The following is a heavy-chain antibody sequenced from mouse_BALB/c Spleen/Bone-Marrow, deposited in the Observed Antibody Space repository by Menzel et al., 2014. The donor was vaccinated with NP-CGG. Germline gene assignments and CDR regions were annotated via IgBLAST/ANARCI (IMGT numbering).Heavy chain of an antibody. Sequence: QVQLQQSGTELVRPGTSVKISCKASGYAFTNYWLGWVKQRPGHGLEWIGDIYPGSGNTYYNEKFKGKATLTADKSSSTAYMQLSGLTSEDSAVYSCTRRRSLDYWGQGTTLTVSS. J-gene: IGHJ2*01. V-gene: IGHV1-63*01. CDR1: GYAFTNYW. CDR2: IYPGSGNT. CDR3: TRRRSLDY.